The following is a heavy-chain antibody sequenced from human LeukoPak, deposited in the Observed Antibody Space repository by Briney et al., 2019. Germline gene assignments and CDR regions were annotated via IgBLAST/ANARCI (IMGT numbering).Heavy chain of an antibody. D-gene: IGHD3-3*01. J-gene: IGHJ4*02. Sequence: GGSLRLSCAATGFPFSTYWMDWVRQAPGKGQVWVSRINSDGTYTTYADSVKGRFTISRDNAKNTLYLQMNTLRAEDTAVYYCARARFKSDYWGQGTLVTVSS. CDR1: GFPFSTYW. CDR2: INSDGTYT. V-gene: IGHV3-74*01. CDR3: ARARFKSDY.